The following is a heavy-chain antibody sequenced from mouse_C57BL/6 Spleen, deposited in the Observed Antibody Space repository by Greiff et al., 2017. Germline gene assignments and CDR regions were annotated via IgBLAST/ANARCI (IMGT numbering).Heavy chain of an antibody. V-gene: IGHV1-54*01. CDR3: ARSGYYGSLAY. CDR1: GYAFTNYL. D-gene: IGHD1-1*01. CDR2: INPGSGGT. J-gene: IGHJ2*01. Sequence: QVQLQQSGAELVRPGTSVKVSCKASGYAFTNYLIEWVKQRPGPGLEWIGVINPGSGGTNYNEKFKGKATLTADKSSSTAYMQLSSLTSADSAVYFCARSGYYGSLAYWGQGTTLSVSS.